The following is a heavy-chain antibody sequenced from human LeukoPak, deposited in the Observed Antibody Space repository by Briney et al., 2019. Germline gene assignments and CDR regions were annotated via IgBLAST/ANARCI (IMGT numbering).Heavy chain of an antibody. Sequence: SETLSLTCAVYGGSFSGYYWSWIRQPPGKGLEWIGEINHSGSTNYNPSLTSRVTISVDTSKNQFSLKLSSVTVADTAVYYCARAGGYYIQPGFDPWGQRTLVTVP. D-gene: IGHD3-22*01. V-gene: IGHV4-34*01. CDR2: INHSGST. CDR3: ARAGGYYIQPGFDP. CDR1: GGSFSGYY. J-gene: IGHJ5*02.